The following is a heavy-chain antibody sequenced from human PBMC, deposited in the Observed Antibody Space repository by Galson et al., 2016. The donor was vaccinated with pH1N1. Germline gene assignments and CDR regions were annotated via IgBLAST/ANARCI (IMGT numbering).Heavy chain of an antibody. Sequence: QSGAEVKKPGDSLKIPCKASGYSFTNYWIGWVRQMPGKGLEWMGIIYPADSDTRYSPSFQGQVTISPDRYISTTYLRWSSLKAADTDMYYCARQVGHVGSGSVAFEIWGNGTMVTVSS. J-gene: IGHJ3*02. D-gene: IGHD1-26*01. CDR3: ARQVGHVGSGSVAFEI. CDR1: GYSFTNYW. V-gene: IGHV5-51*01. CDR2: IYPADSDT.